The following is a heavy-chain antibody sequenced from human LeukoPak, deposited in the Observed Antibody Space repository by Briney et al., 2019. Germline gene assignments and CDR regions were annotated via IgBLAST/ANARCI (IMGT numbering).Heavy chain of an antibody. Sequence: SETLSLTCAVYGGSFSDNFWTWIRQPPGKGLEWIGEISHGGSTNYNPSLRHGITMSVDTSKNQFSLKVTSVTAADTAMYYCARRSPNHGWPFDSWGQGNLVTVFS. D-gene: IGHD6-19*01. CDR2: ISHGGST. CDR1: GGSFSDNF. CDR3: ARRSPNHGWPFDS. J-gene: IGHJ4*02. V-gene: IGHV4-34*01.